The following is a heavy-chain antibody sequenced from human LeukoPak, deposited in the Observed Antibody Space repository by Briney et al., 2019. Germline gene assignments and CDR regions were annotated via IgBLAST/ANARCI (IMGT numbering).Heavy chain of an antibody. CDR1: GGSISSYY. Sequence: SETLSLTCTVSGGSISSYYWSWIRQPPGKGLEWIGYIYYSGSTNYNPSLKSRVTISVDTSKNQFSLKLSSVTAADTAVYYCARVQGGIAAAEFDYWGQGTLVTVSS. CDR2: IYYSGST. D-gene: IGHD6-13*01. V-gene: IGHV4-59*08. CDR3: ARVQGGIAAAEFDY. J-gene: IGHJ4*02.